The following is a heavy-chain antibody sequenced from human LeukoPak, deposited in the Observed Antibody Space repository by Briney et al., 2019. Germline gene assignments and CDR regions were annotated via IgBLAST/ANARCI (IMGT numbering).Heavy chain of an antibody. CDR3: ARDRRVGATGFDY. CDR2: INPIFGTA. D-gene: IGHD1-26*01. J-gene: IGHJ4*02. V-gene: IGHV1-69*13. CDR1: GGTFSSYA. Sequence: GASVKVSCKASGGTFSSYAISWVRQAPGQGLEWMGGINPIFGTANYAQKFQGRVTITAEESTSTAYMERSSLRSEDTAVYYCARDRRVGATGFDYWGQGTLVTVSS.